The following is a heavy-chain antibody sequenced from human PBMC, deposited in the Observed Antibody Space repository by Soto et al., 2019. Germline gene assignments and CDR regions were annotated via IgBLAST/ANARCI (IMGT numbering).Heavy chain of an antibody. V-gene: IGHV3-23*01. CDR2: ISDDGSRT. D-gene: IGHD3-16*01. CDR3: VKGGWLDF. CDR1: GFTFNTFE. Sequence: EVQLLESGGGLVQPGGSLRLSCAASGFTFNTFEMSWVRQAPGRGLEWVSFISDDGSRTYYADAVKGRFTISRDNSKYTLYLQMNSLKVEDTAVYACVKGGWLDFWGQGTLVTVSS. J-gene: IGHJ5*01.